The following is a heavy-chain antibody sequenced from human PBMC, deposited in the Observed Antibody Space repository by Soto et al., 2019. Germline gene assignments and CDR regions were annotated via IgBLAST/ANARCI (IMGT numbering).Heavy chain of an antibody. D-gene: IGHD2-21*02. Sequence: GGSLRLSCAASGFTFSSYWMSWVRQAPGKGLEWMANIKQDGSEKYYVDSVKGRFTISRDNAKNSLYLQMNSLRAEDTAVYYCATTALRGAFDIWGQGTMVTVSS. CDR2: IKQDGSEK. CDR1: GFTFSSYW. V-gene: IGHV3-7*01. CDR3: ATTALRGAFDI. J-gene: IGHJ3*02.